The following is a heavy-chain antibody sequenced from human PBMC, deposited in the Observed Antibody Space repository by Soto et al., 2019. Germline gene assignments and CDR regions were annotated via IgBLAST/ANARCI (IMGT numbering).Heavy chain of an antibody. CDR1: GGSISSSSYY. J-gene: IGHJ4*02. Sequence: QLQLQESGPGLVKPSETLSLTCTVSGGSISSSSYYWGWIRQPPGKGLEWIGSIYYSGSTYYNPSLKSRVTISVDTSKNQFSLKLSSVTAADTAVYYCARQAQQLVRVSDYWGQGTLITVSS. V-gene: IGHV4-39*01. CDR2: IYYSGST. CDR3: ARQAQQLVRVSDY. D-gene: IGHD6-13*01.